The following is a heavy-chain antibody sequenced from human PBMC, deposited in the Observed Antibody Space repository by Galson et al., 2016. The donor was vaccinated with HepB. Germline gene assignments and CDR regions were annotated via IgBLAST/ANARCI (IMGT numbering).Heavy chain of an antibody. Sequence: SLRLSCAASGFTFSNYPMHWVRQAPGKGLEWVAVISYHGIYQYYVDSVKGRFTISRDNSNNTLYLHMHSLRAEDTDVYYCARDGPKSPYSYYYYYGMDVWGQGTTVIV. D-gene: IGHD4-11*01. CDR3: ARDGPKSPYSYYYYYGMDV. CDR2: ISYHGIYQ. J-gene: IGHJ6*02. CDR1: GFTFSNYP. V-gene: IGHV3-30*04.